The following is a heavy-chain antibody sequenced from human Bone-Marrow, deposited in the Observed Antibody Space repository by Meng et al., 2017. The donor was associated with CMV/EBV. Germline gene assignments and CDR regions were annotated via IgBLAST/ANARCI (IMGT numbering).Heavy chain of an antibody. CDR1: GYTFTGYY. J-gene: IGHJ6*02. D-gene: IGHD2-2*01. CDR2: INPNSGGT. V-gene: IGHV1-2*02. Sequence: ASVKVSCKASGYTFTGYYINWVRQAPGQGLEWMGWINPNSGGTEYAQRFQGRVTMTRDTSISTAYMELSSLISDDTATYYCARDFPLSNVPAATLYYYGLDVWGQGTTITVSS. CDR3: ARDFPLSNVPAATLYYYGLDV.